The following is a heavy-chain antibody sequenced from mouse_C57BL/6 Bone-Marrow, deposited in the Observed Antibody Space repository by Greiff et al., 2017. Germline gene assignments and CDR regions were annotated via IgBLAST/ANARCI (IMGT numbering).Heavy chain of an antibody. CDR1: GYTFTDYN. J-gene: IGHJ2*01. CDR2: INPNNGGT. CDR3: AIFYERGGYYFDY. D-gene: IGHD2-12*01. V-gene: IGHV1-18*01. Sequence: VQLKQSGPELVKPGASVKIPCKASGYTFTDYNMDWVKQSHGKSLEWIGDINPNNGGTIYNQKFKGKATLTVDKSSSTAYMELRSLTSEDTAVYYCAIFYERGGYYFDYWGQGTTLTVSS.